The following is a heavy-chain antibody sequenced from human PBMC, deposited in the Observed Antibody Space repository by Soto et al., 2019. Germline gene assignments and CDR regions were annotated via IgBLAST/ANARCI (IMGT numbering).Heavy chain of an antibody. Sequence: GASVKVSCKASGYTFTGYYMHWVRQAPGQGLEWMGWINPNSGGTNYAQKFQGWVTMTRDTSISTAYMELSRLRSDDTAVYYCARDESGYDSAGRAYYFDYWGQGTLVTVSS. CDR3: ARDESGYDSAGRAYYFDY. CDR2: INPNSGGT. J-gene: IGHJ4*02. CDR1: GYTFTGYY. D-gene: IGHD5-12*01. V-gene: IGHV1-2*04.